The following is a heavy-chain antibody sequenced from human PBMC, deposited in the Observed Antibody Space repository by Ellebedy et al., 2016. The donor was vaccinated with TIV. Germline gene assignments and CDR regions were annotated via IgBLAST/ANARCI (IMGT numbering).Heavy chain of an antibody. V-gene: IGHV3-23*01. D-gene: IGHD5-18*01. J-gene: IGHJ4*02. CDR1: GFTFSRYA. Sequence: GESLKISCAASGFTFSRYAMSWVRQAPGKGLEWVSGIVGGGGGISYADSVKGRFTISRDKSKSTVDLEVKSLRPDDTAVYYCAKDRISGDGYWVFDQWGQGTLVTVSS. CDR2: IVGGGGGI. CDR3: AKDRISGDGYWVFDQ.